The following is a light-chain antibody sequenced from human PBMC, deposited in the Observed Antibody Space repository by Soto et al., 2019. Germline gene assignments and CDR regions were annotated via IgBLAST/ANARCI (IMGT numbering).Light chain of an antibody. V-gene: IGKV3-20*01. CDR1: QTISSSY. Sequence: EIVLTQSPGTLSLSPGERATLSCRASQTISSSYLTWYQHKPGQAPRLLIYAGSSRATGIPDRFSGSGSGKNFTLTNRKLEPEDFAVYYCQQYGSSFRYTFGQGTKLEIK. CDR2: AGS. CDR3: QQYGSSFRYT. J-gene: IGKJ2*01.